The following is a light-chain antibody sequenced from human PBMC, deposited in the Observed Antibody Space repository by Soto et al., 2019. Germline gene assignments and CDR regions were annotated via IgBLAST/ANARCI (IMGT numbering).Light chain of an antibody. CDR3: QEYKILPKL. CDR2: GAS. Sequence: SQSPGTLSLSPGETAPLSCRASQSVSNIYLGWYQQKPGQAPRLLIYGASTRAIGIPARFSGSGSGTEFTLTICSLQSEDFAVYYCQEYKILPKLFAQGTKV. V-gene: IGKV3-15*01. CDR1: QSVSNIY. J-gene: IGKJ1*01.